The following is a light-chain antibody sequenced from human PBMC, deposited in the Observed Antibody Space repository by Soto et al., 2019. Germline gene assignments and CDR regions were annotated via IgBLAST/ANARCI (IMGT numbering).Light chain of an antibody. CDR2: GNT. J-gene: IGLJ1*01. CDR3: QSYDNRLSGYV. Sequence: QSVLTQPPSVSGAPGQRVTISCTGNSSNIGAGYDVHWYQQLPGTAPKLLIYGNTNRPSGVPDRFSASTSATSASLAITGLQAEDEGDYYCQSYDNRLSGYVFGTGTKVTVL. V-gene: IGLV1-40*01. CDR1: SSNIGAGYD.